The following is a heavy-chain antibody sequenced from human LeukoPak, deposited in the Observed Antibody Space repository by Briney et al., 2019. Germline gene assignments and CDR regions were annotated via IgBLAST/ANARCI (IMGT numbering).Heavy chain of an antibody. D-gene: IGHD2-2*01. CDR1: GGSFSGYY. CDR2: INHSGST. Sequence: SETLSLTCAVYGGSFSGYYWSWIRQPPGKGLEWIGEINHSGSTNYNPSLKSRVTISVDTSKNQFSLKLSSVTAADTAVYYCARDILGYCSSTSCLHAFGIWGHGTMVTVSS. CDR3: ARDILGYCSSTSCLHAFGI. J-gene: IGHJ3*02. V-gene: IGHV4-34*01.